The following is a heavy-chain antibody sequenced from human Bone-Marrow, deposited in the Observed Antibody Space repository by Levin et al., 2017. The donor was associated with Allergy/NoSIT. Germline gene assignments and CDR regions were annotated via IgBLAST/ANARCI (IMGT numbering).Heavy chain of an antibody. CDR2: IKSKAAGGTT. CDR1: GLIFSNTW. V-gene: IGHV3-15*01. CDR3: SKEIQGGLDY. Sequence: GESLKISCVASGLIFSNTWMHWLRQVPGKGLQWVGRIKSKAAGGTTDYAAPVKDRFTISRDDSKNTLFLQMDSLNTEDTAVYYCSKEIQGGLDYWGQGTLVTVSS. J-gene: IGHJ4*02. D-gene: IGHD5-18*01.